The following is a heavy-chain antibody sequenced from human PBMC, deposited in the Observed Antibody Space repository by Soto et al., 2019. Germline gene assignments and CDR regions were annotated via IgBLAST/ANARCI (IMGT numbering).Heavy chain of an antibody. CDR1: GGSISSSY. CDR3: ARHRYSYGVYYFDY. Sequence: SETLSLTCTVSGGSISSSYWSWIRQPPGKGLEWIGSIYYSGSTYYNPSLESRVTISVDTSKNQFSLKLSSVTAADTAVYYCARHRYSYGVYYFDYWGQGTFVTVSA. CDR2: IYYSGST. V-gene: IGHV4-59*08. D-gene: IGHD5-18*01. J-gene: IGHJ4*02.